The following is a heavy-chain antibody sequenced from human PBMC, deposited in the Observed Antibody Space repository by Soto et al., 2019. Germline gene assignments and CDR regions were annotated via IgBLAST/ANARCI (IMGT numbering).Heavy chain of an antibody. CDR1: GGSISSGGYS. D-gene: IGHD5-12*01. Sequence: QLQLQESGLGLVKPSQTLSLTCAVSGGSISSGGYSWSWIRQPPGKGLEWIGYIYHSGRTYYNPSRKSGVTISVDRSKNQFSLKLRSVTAADTAVYYCAAGGGLPRYYWVQGTLVSVSS. J-gene: IGHJ4*02. V-gene: IGHV4-30-2*01. CDR3: AAGGGLPRYY. CDR2: IYHSGRT.